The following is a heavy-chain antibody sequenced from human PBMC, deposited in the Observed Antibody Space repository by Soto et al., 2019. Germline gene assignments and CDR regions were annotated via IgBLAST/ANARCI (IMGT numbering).Heavy chain of an antibody. CDR1: VGSISSGPYS. D-gene: IGHD2-2*02. Sequence: SETLSLTCTFSVGSISSGPYSCTWIRQPPGKGLEWLGYIYYSGKTDYNPSLRSRVPISVDRSNNQFSLILTSVTAADSAVYFCARGCSSASCSTGFQPWGQGTLVTVSS. V-gene: IGHV4-30-2*01. CDR3: ARGCSSASCSTGFQP. J-gene: IGHJ5*02. CDR2: IYYSGKT.